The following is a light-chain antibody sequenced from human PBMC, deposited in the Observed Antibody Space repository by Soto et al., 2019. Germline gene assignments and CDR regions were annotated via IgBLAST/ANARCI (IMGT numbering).Light chain of an antibody. V-gene: IGLV2-14*01. CDR1: SSDVGGYNY. Sequence: QSVLTQPASVSGSPGQSITISCTGTSSDVGGYNYVSWYQQHPGKAPKLMIYDVSNRPSGVSNCFSGSKSGNTASLTISGLQAEDEADYYCSSYTSSSTLVVFGGGTQLTVL. CDR3: SSYTSSSTLVV. J-gene: IGLJ2*01. CDR2: DVS.